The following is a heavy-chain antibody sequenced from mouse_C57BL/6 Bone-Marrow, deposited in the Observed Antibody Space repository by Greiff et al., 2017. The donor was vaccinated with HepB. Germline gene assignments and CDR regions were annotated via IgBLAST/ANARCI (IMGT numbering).Heavy chain of an antibody. J-gene: IGHJ1*03. CDR3: ARDGHYYGSSYWYFDV. CDR2: SRNKANDYTT. V-gene: IGHV7-1*01. CDR1: GFTFSDFY. Sequence: EVMLVESGGGLVQSGRSLRLSCATSGFTFSDFYMEWVRQAPGKGLEWIAASRNKANDYTTEYSASVKGRFIVSRDTSQSILYLQMNALRAEDTAIYYCARDGHYYGSSYWYFDVWGTGTTVTVSS. D-gene: IGHD1-1*01.